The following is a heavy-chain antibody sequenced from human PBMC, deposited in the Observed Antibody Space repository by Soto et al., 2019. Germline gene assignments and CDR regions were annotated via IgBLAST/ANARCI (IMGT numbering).Heavy chain of an antibody. J-gene: IGHJ3*02. CDR3: ARRYSSAFDI. Sequence: SETLSVTSTVAGGSISSSSYYWGWIRQPPGKGLEWIGYIYYSGSTNYNPSLKSRVTISVDTSKNQFSLKLSSVTAADTAVYYCARRYSSAFDIWGQGTMVTVSS. CDR2: IYYSGST. CDR1: GGSISSSSYY. V-gene: IGHV4-61*05. D-gene: IGHD6-13*01.